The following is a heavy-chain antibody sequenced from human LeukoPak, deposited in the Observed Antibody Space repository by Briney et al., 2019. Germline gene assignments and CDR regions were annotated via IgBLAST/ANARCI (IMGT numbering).Heavy chain of an antibody. V-gene: IGHV1-69*05. Sequence: SVKVSCKASGGTFRRYAISWVRQAPRQGLEWMARIIPIFGPANYAQRLQGRVTINTDEPTSTPYMELSRPSAEYKAVYYCSATNKATSFDYGGNSGSDYFDYWGQGSLVTVSS. CDR3: SATNKATSFDYGGNSGSDYFDY. J-gene: IGHJ4*02. D-gene: IGHD4-23*01. CDR1: GGTFRRYA. CDR2: IIPIFGPA.